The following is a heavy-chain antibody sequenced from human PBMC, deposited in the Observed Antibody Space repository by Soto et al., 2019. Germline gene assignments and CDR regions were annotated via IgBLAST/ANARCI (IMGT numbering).Heavy chain of an antibody. Sequence: QVKLVQSGGEVKKPGASVKVSCKASGDTVTNYGISWVRQAPGQGLEWMGWISFYNGHTNYAQKLQGRVTLTTDTSTSTAYMELRSLRSDDTAVYYCASATSIAVAGKERWGQGTLVTVSS. CDR1: GDTVTNYG. V-gene: IGHV1-18*01. CDR2: ISFYNGHT. D-gene: IGHD6-19*01. J-gene: IGHJ4*02. CDR3: ASATSIAVAGKER.